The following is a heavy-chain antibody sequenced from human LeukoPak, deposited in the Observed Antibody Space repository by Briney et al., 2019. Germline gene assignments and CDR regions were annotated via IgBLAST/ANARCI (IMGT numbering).Heavy chain of an antibody. V-gene: IGHV1-8*01. J-gene: IGHJ4*02. CDR3: VREGFDY. Sequence: ASVKVSCKASGYTFGSYDINWVRQAAGQGLEWMAYMNANSRKTGSAQKFQGRVTMTMNTSTRTAYMELSGLRSDDTAVYYCVREGFDYWGQGTLATVSS. CDR1: GYTFGSYD. CDR2: MNANSRKT.